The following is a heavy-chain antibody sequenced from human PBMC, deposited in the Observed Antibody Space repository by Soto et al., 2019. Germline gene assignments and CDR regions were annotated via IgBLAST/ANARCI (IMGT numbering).Heavy chain of an antibody. CDR2: INPKSGVT. J-gene: IGHJ6*04. D-gene: IGHD3-10*01. V-gene: IGHV1-2*02. CDR1: GYTFTDDD. CDR3: ARYRRASGTSDVMHV. Sequence: QVQLVQSGAEVKKPGASVKVSCKASGYTFTDDDMHWVRQAPGQGLEWMAWINPKSGVTNSAQKFQGRVTMTSDTSISTADIEVRGLRSDDTALYYCARYRRASGTSDVMHVWGDGTPVSVSA.